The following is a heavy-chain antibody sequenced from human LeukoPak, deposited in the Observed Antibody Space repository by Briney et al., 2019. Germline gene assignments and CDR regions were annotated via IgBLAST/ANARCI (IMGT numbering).Heavy chain of an antibody. CDR3: ASPGATYYYGSGSFFY. CDR1: GGSFSGYY. J-gene: IGHJ4*02. CDR2: INHSGST. D-gene: IGHD3-10*01. Sequence: SETLSLTCAVYGGSFSGYYWSWIRQPPGKGLEWIGEINHSGSTNYNPFLKSRVTISVDTSKNQFSLKLSSVTAADTAVYYCASPGATYYYGSGSFFYWGQGTLVTVSS. V-gene: IGHV4-34*01.